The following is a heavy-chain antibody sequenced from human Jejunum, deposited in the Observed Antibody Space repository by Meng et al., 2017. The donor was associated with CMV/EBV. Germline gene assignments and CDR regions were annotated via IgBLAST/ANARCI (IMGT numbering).Heavy chain of an antibody. Sequence: STNYMSWVRQAPGKGLEWVSAIYAAGRTDYADSVKGRFTMSSDKSKNIVYLQMNSLRAEDTATYYCARDDKDCRSSSCYAFDYWGQGTVVTVSS. V-gene: IGHV3-53*01. CDR2: IYAAGRT. CDR3: ARDDKDCRSSSCYAFDY. J-gene: IGHJ4*02. CDR1: STNY. D-gene: IGHD2-2*01.